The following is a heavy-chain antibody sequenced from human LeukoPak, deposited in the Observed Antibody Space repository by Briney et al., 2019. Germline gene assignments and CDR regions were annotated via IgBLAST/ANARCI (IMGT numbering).Heavy chain of an antibody. D-gene: IGHD6-19*01. CDR3: AKDPGYSSGWPFDY. Sequence: QTGGSLRLSCAASGFTFSSYGMHWVRQAPGKGLEWVAVISYDGSNKYYADSVKGRFTISRDNSKNTLYLQMNSLRAEDTAVYYCAKDPGYSSGWPFDYWGQGTLVTVSS. J-gene: IGHJ4*02. CDR2: ISYDGSNK. V-gene: IGHV3-30*18. CDR1: GFTFSSYG.